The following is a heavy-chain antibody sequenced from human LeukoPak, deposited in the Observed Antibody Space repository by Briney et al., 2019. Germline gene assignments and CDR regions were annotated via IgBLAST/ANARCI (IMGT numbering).Heavy chain of an antibody. D-gene: IGHD3-10*01. CDR2: FDPEDGET. J-gene: IGHJ5*02. CDR1: GYTLTELS. CDR3: ATLLGWFGSSNWFDP. V-gene: IGHV1-24*01. Sequence: ASVTVSCKVSGYTLTELSMHWVRQAPGKGLEWMGGFDPEDGETIYAQKFQGRVTMTEDTSTDTAYMELSSLRSEDTAVYYCATLLGWFGSSNWFDPWGQGTLVTVSS.